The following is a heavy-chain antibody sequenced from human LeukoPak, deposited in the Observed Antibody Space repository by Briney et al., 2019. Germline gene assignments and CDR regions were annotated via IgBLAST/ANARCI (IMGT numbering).Heavy chain of an antibody. J-gene: IGHJ6*03. Sequence: PGGSLRLSCAASGFTFSSYWVHWVRQVPGKGLVWVSRINSDGSSTSYADSVKGRFTISRDNAKNTLYLQMNSLRAEDTAVYYCAKQGIITMVRGVIIRDYYYYYYMDVWGKGTTVTVSS. D-gene: IGHD3-10*01. CDR3: AKQGIITMVRGVIIRDYYYYYYMDV. CDR2: INSDGSST. V-gene: IGHV3-74*01. CDR1: GFTFSSYW.